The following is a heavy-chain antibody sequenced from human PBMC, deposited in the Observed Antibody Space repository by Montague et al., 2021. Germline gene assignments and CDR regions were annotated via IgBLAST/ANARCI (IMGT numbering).Heavy chain of an antibody. CDR3: ARRMGFVVVTEHDAFDI. CDR1: GGSISSTSYY. CDR2: IYYSGST. D-gene: IGHD2-21*02. J-gene: IGHJ3*02. Sequence: SETLSLTCTVSGGSISSTSYYWVWIRQPPGTGLEWFGGIYYSGSTYYNPSLKGRVTISADTSKNQFSLRLRSVTAADTAVYYCARRMGFVVVTEHDAFDIWGQGTMVTVSS. V-gene: IGHV4-39*01.